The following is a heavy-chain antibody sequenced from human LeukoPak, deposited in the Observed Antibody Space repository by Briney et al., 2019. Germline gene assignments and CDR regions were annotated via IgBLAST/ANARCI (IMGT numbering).Heavy chain of an antibody. CDR2: ISGSGGST. CDR1: GFTFSSYA. D-gene: IGHD3/OR15-3a*01. V-gene: IGHV3-23*01. CDR3: AKVPGLKRAGH. Sequence: GGSLRVSCAASGFTFSSYAMSWVRQAPGKGVEWVSAISGSGGSTYYADSVKGRFTISRENSQKTVYMQMNSLTGADTAVYYCAKVPGLKRAGHWGQGTLVTVSS. J-gene: IGHJ4*02.